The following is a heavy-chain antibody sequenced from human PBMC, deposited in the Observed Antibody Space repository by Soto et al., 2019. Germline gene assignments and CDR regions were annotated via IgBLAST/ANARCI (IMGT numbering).Heavy chain of an antibody. J-gene: IGHJ4*02. V-gene: IGHV5-51*01. CDR1: GYSFTSYW. CDR2: IYPGDSDT. Sequence: GESLKISCKGSGYSFTSYWIGWVRQMPGKGLEWMGIIYPGDSDTRYSPSFQGQVTISADKSISTAYLQWSSLKASDTAMYYCARQPIVVVPAAIEPFDYWGQGTLVTVSS. D-gene: IGHD2-2*02. CDR3: ARQPIVVVPAAIEPFDY.